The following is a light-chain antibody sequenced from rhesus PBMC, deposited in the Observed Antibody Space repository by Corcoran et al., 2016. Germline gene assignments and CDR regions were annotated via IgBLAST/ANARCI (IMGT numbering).Light chain of an antibody. J-gene: IGKJ2*01. CDR3: QQYNNWNS. CDR1: QSVGSN. V-gene: IGKV3-42*02. CDR2: DAS. Sequence: ETVVTQSPATLSLSPGERATLSCRASQSVGSNLAWYQQKPGQAPKLPIYDASSRATGIPDRCRGSGSGTEFTLTISSLEPEDVGVYYCQQYNNWNSFGQGTKVEIK.